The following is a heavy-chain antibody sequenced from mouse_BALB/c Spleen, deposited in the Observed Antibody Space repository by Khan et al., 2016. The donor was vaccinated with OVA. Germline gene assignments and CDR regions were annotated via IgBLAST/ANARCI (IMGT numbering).Heavy chain of an antibody. CDR2: IWAGGST. J-gene: IGHJ4*01. CDR3: ARETAYYGNYEAMDY. Sequence: QVQLKQSGPGLVAPSQSLSITCTVSGCSLSNYGVNWVRQPPGKGLEWLGIIWAGGSTNYNSALMSKLSIRKDNAKSQVFLKMNSLQTDDTAIYYCARETAYYGNYEAMDYWGQGTSVTVSS. D-gene: IGHD2-10*01. V-gene: IGHV2-9*02. CDR1: GCSLSNYG.